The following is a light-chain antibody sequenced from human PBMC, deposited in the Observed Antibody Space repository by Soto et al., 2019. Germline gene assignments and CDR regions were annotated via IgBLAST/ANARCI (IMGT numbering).Light chain of an antibody. V-gene: IGLV4-69*01. J-gene: IGLJ2*01. CDR3: QTWGTGGVV. CDR1: SGHSSNA. Sequence: HPVLTQSPSASASLGASVKLTCTLSSGHSSNAIAWHQQQPEKGPRYLMKLNSDGSHNKGDGIPDRFSGSRSGAERYLTISSLQSEDEADYYCQTWGTGGVVFGGGTKLTVL. CDR2: LNSDGSH.